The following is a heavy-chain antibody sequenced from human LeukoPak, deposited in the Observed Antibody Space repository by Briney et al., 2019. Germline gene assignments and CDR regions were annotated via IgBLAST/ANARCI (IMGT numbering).Heavy chain of an antibody. J-gene: IGHJ4*02. CDR3: ARESEGGNAGFPSYFDY. CDR1: GFTFSSYG. V-gene: IGHV3-21*01. Sequence: GGSLRLSCAASGFTFSSYGMHWVRQAPGKGLEWVSSISSSSSYIYYADSVKGRFTISRDNAKNSLYLQMNSLRAEDTAVYYCARESEGGNAGFPSYFDYWGQGTLVTVSS. D-gene: IGHD4-23*01. CDR2: ISSSSSYI.